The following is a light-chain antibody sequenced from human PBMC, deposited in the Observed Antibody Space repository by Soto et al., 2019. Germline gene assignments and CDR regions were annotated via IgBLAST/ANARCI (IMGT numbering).Light chain of an antibody. V-gene: IGLV2-11*01. J-gene: IGLJ2*01. CDR3: CSYAGSYTKI. CDR2: DVN. Sequence: QSVLTQPRSVSGSPGQSVTISCTGTSSDVGDYNYVSWYQQHPGKAPKLIIYDVNKRPSGVPDRFSGSKSGNTASLTISGLQAEYDADYYCCSYAGSYTKIFGGGTKLTVL. CDR1: SSDVGDYNY.